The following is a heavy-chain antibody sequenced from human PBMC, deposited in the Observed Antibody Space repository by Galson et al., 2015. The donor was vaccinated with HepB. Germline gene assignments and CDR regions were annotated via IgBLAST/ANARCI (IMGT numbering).Heavy chain of an antibody. CDR1: GYTFTSYA. CDR3: ATGGDYGGNSYAFDI. CDR2: INAGNGNT. V-gene: IGHV1-3*01. Sequence: SVKVSCKASGYTFTSYAMHWVRQAPGQRPEWMGWINAGNGNTKYSQKFQGRVTITRDTSASTAYMELSSLRSEDTAVYYCATGGDYGGNSYAFDIWGQGTMVTVSS. J-gene: IGHJ3*02. D-gene: IGHD4-23*01.